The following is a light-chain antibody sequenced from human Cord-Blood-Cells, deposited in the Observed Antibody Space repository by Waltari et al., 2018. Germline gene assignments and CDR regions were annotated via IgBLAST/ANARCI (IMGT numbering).Light chain of an antibody. J-gene: IGKJ5*01. V-gene: IGKV3-20*01. Sequence: EIVLTQSPGPLSLSPGESATLSCRASQSVSSSYFAWYQQKPGQAPRLLIYGASSRATGIPDRFSGSGSGTDFTLTISRLEPEDFAVYYCQQYGSSPSITFGQGTRLEIK. CDR3: QQYGSSPSIT. CDR2: GAS. CDR1: QSVSSSY.